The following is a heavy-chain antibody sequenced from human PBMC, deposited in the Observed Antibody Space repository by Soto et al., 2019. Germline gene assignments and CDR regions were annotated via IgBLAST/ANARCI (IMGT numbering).Heavy chain of an antibody. J-gene: IGHJ4*02. Sequence: GGSLRLSCTASGFTFSRHAMTWVRQAPGKGLEWVSGLSDSGGSIYYADSVKGRFTISRDNSMNTLYLQMNSLRAEDTAVYYCAKDKDPTYYYDSSGPFDYWGQGTLVTVSS. CDR1: GFTFSRHA. CDR2: LSDSGGSI. CDR3: AKDKDPTYYYDSSGPFDY. V-gene: IGHV3-23*01. D-gene: IGHD3-22*01.